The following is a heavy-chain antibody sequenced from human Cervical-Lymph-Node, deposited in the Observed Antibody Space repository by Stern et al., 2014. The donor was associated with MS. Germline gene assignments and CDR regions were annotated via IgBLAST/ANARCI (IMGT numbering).Heavy chain of an antibody. J-gene: IGHJ4*02. CDR2: ISYDGSNK. CDR1: GFTFSSYA. V-gene: IGHV3-30*01. D-gene: IGHD5-24*01. CDR3: ARAGEMATLGSFDY. Sequence: QVQLVQSGGGVVQPGRSLRLSCAASGFTFSSYAMHWVRQAPGTGLEWVAVISYDGSNKYYADSVKGRFTISRDNSKNTLYLQMNSLRAEDTAVYYCARAGEMATLGSFDYWGQGTLVTVSS.